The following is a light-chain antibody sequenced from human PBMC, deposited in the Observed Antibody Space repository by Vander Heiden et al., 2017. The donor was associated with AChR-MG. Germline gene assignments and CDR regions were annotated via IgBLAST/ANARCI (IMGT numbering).Light chain of an antibody. CDR2: EVS. J-gene: IGLJ1*01. CDR1: SSDVGSSNL. CDR3: CSYAGRSNYLYV. V-gene: IGLV2-23*02. Sequence: QSALPQPASVSGSPGQSLPISCTGTSSDVGSSNLVSWYHQHPGKAPKLMIYEVSKRRSGVSNRCSGSNSGNTSAMTIAGLQAEDEADDYCCSYAGRSNYLYVFGTGTKVTVL.